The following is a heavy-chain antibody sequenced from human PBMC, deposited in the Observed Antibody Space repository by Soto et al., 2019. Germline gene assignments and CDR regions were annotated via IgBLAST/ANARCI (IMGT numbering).Heavy chain of an antibody. D-gene: IGHD3-3*01. Sequence: GEALKISCKGSGYRFTSYWIGWVRQMPGNGLEWMGSIYPRDSDTRYNPSFQGQVTISADRSISTAYLQWSGLKASDTAMYYCASPQRYDFWSGYVFDYWGQGTLVPVSS. CDR3: ASPQRYDFWSGYVFDY. CDR2: IYPRDSDT. CDR1: GYRFTSYW. J-gene: IGHJ4*02. V-gene: IGHV5-51*01.